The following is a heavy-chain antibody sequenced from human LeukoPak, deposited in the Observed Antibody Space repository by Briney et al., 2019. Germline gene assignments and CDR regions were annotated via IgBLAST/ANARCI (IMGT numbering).Heavy chain of an antibody. Sequence: GESLKISCKGSGYSFTSYWIGWVRQMPGKGLEWMGIIYPGDSDTRYSPSFQGQVTISADKSISTAYLQWSSLKASDTAMYYCARNYDSSGYYWVYWGQGTLVTVSP. CDR3: ARNYDSSGYYWVY. CDR2: IYPGDSDT. CDR1: GYSFTSYW. D-gene: IGHD3-22*01. J-gene: IGHJ4*02. V-gene: IGHV5-51*01.